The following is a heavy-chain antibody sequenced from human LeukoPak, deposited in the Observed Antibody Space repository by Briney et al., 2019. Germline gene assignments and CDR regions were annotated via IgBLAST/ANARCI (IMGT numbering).Heavy chain of an antibody. CDR2: ISSSSSYI. J-gene: IGHJ4*02. V-gene: IGHV3-21*01. CDR1: GFTFSSYS. CDR3: ARVSKGLGWLRSMYYFDY. D-gene: IGHD5-12*01. Sequence: PGGSLRLSCAASGFTFSSYSMNWVRQAPGKGLEWVSSISSSSSYIYYADSVKGRFTISRDNAKNSLYLQMNSLRAEDTAVYYCARVSKGLGWLRSMYYFDYWGQGTLVTVSS.